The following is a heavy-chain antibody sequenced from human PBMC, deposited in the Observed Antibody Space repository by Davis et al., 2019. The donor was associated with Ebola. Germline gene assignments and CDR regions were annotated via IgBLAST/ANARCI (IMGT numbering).Heavy chain of an antibody. CDR3: ARVGTVTTTFDY. J-gene: IGHJ4*02. CDR1: GYTFTSYY. CDR2: INPSGGST. D-gene: IGHD4-17*01. V-gene: IGHV1-46*01. Sequence: AASVKVSCKASGYTFTSYYMHWVRQAPGQGLEWMGIINPSGGSTSYAQKFQGRVTMTRDTSTGTVYMELSRLRSDDTAVYYCARVGTVTTTFDYWGQGTLVTVSS.